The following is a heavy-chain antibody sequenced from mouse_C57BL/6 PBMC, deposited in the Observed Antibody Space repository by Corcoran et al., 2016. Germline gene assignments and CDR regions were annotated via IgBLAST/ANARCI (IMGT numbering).Heavy chain of an antibody. CDR3: AHYGSSWYFDV. Sequence: DVQLQESGPGLVKPSQSLSLTCSVTGYSITSGYYWNWIRQFPGNKLEWMGYISYDGSNNYNPSLKNRISITRDTSKNQFFLKLNSVTTEDTATYYCAHYGSSWYFDVWGTGTTVTVSS. V-gene: IGHV3-6*01. D-gene: IGHD1-1*01. CDR1: GYSITSGYY. CDR2: ISYDGSN. J-gene: IGHJ1*03.